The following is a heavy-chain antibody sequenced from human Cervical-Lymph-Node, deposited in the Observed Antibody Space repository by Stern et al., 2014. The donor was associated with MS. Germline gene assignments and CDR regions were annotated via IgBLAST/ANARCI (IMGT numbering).Heavy chain of an antibody. CDR2: IYHSETT. D-gene: IGHD5-12*01. V-gene: IGHV4-4*02. Sequence: QLQLQESGPGLVKPSGTLSLTCAVSGGSISNTNWRGWVRQTPGMGLEWIGEIYHSETTNFRPSLKSRVTMSVDKYKNQYSPQLKSVTAADTAIYYCARVNSGYNWFDYWGQGTLVTVSS. CDR1: GGSISNTNW. CDR3: ARVNSGYNWFDY. J-gene: IGHJ5*01.